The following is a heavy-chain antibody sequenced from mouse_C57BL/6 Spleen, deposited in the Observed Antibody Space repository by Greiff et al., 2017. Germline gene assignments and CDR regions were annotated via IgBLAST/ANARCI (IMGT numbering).Heavy chain of an antibody. CDR3: ARCRHYDYPYAMDY. CDR1: GYTFTSYW. J-gene: IGHJ4*01. D-gene: IGHD2-4*01. Sequence: VQLQQPGTELVKPGASVKLSCKASGYTFTSYWMHWVKQRPGQGLEWIGNINPSNGGTNYNEKFKSKATLTVDKSSSTAYMQLSSLTSEDSAVYDGARCRHYDYPYAMDYWGQGTSVTVSS. CDR2: INPSNGGT. V-gene: IGHV1-53*01.